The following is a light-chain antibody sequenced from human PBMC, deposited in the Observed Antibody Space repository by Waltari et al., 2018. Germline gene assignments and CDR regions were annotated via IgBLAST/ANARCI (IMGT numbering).Light chain of an antibody. CDR1: QSVSSSY. CDR3: QQYGSSPYT. V-gene: IGKV3-20*01. J-gene: IGKJ2*01. CDR2: GAS. Sequence: EIVLPQSPGTLSLSPGERATLACRASQSVSSSYLAWYQQKPGQAPRLLIYGASSSATGIPDRCSGSGSGTDFTLTISRLEPEDFAVYYCQQYGSSPYTFGQGTKLEIK.